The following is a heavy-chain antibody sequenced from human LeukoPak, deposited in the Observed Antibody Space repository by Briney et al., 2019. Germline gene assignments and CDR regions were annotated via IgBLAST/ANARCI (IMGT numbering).Heavy chain of an antibody. J-gene: IGHJ6*04. V-gene: IGHV3-33*01. CDR3: ARDPYSSGRGYYGMDV. CDR2: IWYDGSNK. CDR1: GFTFSSYG. Sequence: PGGSLRLSCAASGFTFSSYGMHWVRQAPGKGLEWVVVIWYDGSNKYYADSVKGRFTISRDNSKNTLYLQMNSLRAEDTAVYSCARDPYSSGRGYYGMDVWGKGTTVTVSS. D-gene: IGHD6-25*01.